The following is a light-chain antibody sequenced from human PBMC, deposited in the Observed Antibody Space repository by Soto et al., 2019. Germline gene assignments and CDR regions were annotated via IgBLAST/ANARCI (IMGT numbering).Light chain of an antibody. J-gene: IGKJ4*01. CDR2: EGS. CDR3: QQSYTFPLT. Sequence: DIQMTQSPSSLSASVGDRVTISCQASHDISNYLNWFQQKRGKAPELLIYEGSNLEGGVPSRFSGSGSGTDFTFTISSLQPEDIATYYCQQSYTFPLTFGGGTKVEIK. V-gene: IGKV1-33*01. CDR1: HDISNY.